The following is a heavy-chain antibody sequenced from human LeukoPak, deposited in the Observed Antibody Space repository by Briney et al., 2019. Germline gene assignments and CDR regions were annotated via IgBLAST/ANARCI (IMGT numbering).Heavy chain of an antibody. CDR3: ARVQGQWLADSRQYYYCMDV. J-gene: IGHJ6*03. V-gene: IGHV1-18*01. CDR2: ISAYNGNT. CDR1: GYTFTSYG. D-gene: IGHD6-19*01. Sequence: GASVKVSCKASGYTFTSYGISWVRQAPGQGLEWMGWISAYNGNTNYAQKLQGRVTMTTDTSTSTAYMELRSLRSDDTAVYYCARVQGQWLADSRQYYYCMDVWGKGTTVTVSS.